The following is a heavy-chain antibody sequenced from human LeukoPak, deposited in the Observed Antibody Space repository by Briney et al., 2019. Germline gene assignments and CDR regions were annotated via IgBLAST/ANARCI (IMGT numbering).Heavy chain of an antibody. V-gene: IGHV3-21*01. D-gene: IGHD4-17*01. Sequence: GGSLRLSCAASGFTFSNYEMNWVRQAPGKGLEWVSSISSTSSYIYYADSVKGRFTISRDNAKNSLYLQMNSLRAEDTAVYYCARTGGFPDYGDYQNYWGQGTLVTVSS. J-gene: IGHJ4*02. CDR3: ARTGGFPDYGDYQNY. CDR1: GFTFSNYE. CDR2: ISSTSSYI.